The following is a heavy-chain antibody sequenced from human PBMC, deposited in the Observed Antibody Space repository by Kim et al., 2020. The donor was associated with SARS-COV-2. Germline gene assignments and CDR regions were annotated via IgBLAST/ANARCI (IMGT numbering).Heavy chain of an antibody. Sequence: GGSLRLSCAASGFSFSTYWIHWVRQAPGKGLVWVSHINGDGTGTTYADSVKGRFTDSRDSAKNMVYLQMNSLRDEDTAVYYCAKGGGTGILDDWGQGTL. CDR1: GFSFSTYW. D-gene: IGHD3-10*01. J-gene: IGHJ4*02. CDR3: AKGGGTGILDD. V-gene: IGHV3-74*03. CDR2: INGDGTGT.